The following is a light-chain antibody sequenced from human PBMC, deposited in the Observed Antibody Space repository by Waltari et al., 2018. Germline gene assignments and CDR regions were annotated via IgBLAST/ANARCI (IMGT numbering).Light chain of an antibody. CDR3: QQYNSYHT. J-gene: IGKJ2*01. CDR2: KAS. CDR1: QSISTW. Sequence: DIQMTQSPSTLSASVGDRIPITCRASQSISTWLAWYQQKPGKAPKLLIYKASNLESGVPSRFSGSGSGTEFTLTISSLQPDDFATYYCQQYNSYHTFGQATKLEIK. V-gene: IGKV1-5*03.